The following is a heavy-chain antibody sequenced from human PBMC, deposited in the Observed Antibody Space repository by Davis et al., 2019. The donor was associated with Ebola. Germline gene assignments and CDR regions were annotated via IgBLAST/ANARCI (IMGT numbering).Heavy chain of an antibody. CDR1: GFTFSSYG. V-gene: IGHV3-30*03. CDR2: ISYDGSNK. J-gene: IGHJ5*02. Sequence: GESLKISCAASGFTFSSYGMHWVRQAPGKGLEWVAVISYDGSNKYYADSVKGRFTISRDNAKNTLYLQMNSLRAEDTAVYYCARCPGYYGSGEAWFDPWGQGTLVTVSS. CDR3: ARCPGYYGSGEAWFDP. D-gene: IGHD3-10*01.